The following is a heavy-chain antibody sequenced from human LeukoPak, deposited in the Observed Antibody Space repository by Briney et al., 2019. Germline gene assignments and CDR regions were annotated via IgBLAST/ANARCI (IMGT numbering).Heavy chain of an antibody. CDR3: AKDRYCSSTSCHEYFQH. J-gene: IGHJ1*01. CDR1: GFTFSSYG. CDR2: IRYDGSNK. V-gene: IGHV3-30*02. D-gene: IGHD2-2*01. Sequence: GSLRLSCAASGFTFSSYGMHWVRQAPGKGLEWVAFIRYDGSNKYYADSVKGRFTISRDNSKNTLYLQMNSLRAEDTAVYYCAKDRYCSSTSCHEYFQHWGQGTLVTVSS.